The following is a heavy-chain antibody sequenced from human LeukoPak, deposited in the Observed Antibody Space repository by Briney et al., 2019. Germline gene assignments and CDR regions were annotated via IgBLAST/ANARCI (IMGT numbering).Heavy chain of an antibody. J-gene: IGHJ4*02. CDR3: ARLYGSGSGDY. D-gene: IGHD3-10*01. CDR1: GFTFSSYE. Sequence: GGSLRLSCAASGFTFSSYEMNWVRQAPGKGLEWVPYISSSGSTIYYADSVKGRFTISRDNAKNSLYLQMNSLRAEDTAVYYCARLYGSGSGDYWGQGTLVTVSS. CDR2: ISSSGSTI. V-gene: IGHV3-48*03.